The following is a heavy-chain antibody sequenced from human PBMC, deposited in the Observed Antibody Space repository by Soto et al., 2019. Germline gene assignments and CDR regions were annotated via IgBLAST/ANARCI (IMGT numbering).Heavy chain of an antibody. CDR3: ARDIDFWSGYYLVSRNYYYGMDV. Sequence: TGGSLRLSCAASGFTFSSYAMHWVRQAPGKGLEWVAVISYDGSNKYYADSVKGRFTISRDNSKNTLYLQMNSLRAEDTAVYYCARDIDFWSGYYLVSRNYYYGMDVWGQGTTVTVSS. D-gene: IGHD3-3*01. CDR2: ISYDGSNK. V-gene: IGHV3-30-3*01. J-gene: IGHJ6*02. CDR1: GFTFSSYA.